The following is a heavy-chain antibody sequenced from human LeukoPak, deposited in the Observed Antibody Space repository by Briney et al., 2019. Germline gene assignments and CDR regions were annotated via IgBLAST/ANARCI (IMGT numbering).Heavy chain of an antibody. Sequence: SETLSLTCAVYGGSFSGYYWSWIRQPPGKGLEWIGEINHSGSTNYNPSLKSRVTISVDTSKNQFSLKLSSVTAADTAFYYCARDSGDYGDDWFDPWGQGTLVTVSS. V-gene: IGHV4-34*01. CDR2: INHSGST. J-gene: IGHJ5*02. CDR1: GGSFSGYY. CDR3: ARDSGDYGDDWFDP. D-gene: IGHD4-17*01.